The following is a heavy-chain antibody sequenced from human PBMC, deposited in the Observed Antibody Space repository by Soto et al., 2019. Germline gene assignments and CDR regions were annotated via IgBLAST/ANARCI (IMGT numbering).Heavy chain of an antibody. CDR1: GFTFSNAW. J-gene: IGHJ4*02. D-gene: IGHD6-13*01. V-gene: IGHV3-15*07. CDR3: TTPHSSSWPRGDY. CDR2: IKSKTDGGTT. Sequence: GGPLTLSCAASGFTFSNAWMNWVRQAPGKGLEWVGRIKSKTDGGTTDYAAPGKGRFTISRDDSKNTLYLQMNSLKTEDTAVYYCTTPHSSSWPRGDYWGQGTLVTVSS.